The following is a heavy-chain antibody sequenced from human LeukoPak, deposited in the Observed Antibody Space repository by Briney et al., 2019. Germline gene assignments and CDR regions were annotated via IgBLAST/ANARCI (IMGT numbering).Heavy chain of an antibody. Sequence: ASVKVSCKASGYTFTSYGISWVRQAPGQGLEWMGWISAYNGNTNYAQKLQGRVTMTTDASTSTAYMELRSLRSDDTAVYCCARVGLGYCSSTSCFRSESHYWGQGTLVTVSS. D-gene: IGHD2-2*01. J-gene: IGHJ4*02. CDR3: ARVGLGYCSSTSCFRSESHY. CDR1: GYTFTSYG. V-gene: IGHV1-18*01. CDR2: ISAYNGNT.